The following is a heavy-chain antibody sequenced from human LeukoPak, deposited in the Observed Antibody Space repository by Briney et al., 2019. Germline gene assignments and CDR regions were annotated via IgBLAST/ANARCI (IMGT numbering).Heavy chain of an antibody. CDR1: GGSFSGYY. CDR3: ARVHVWVDY. Sequence: SETLSLTCAVYGGSFSGYYWSWIRQPPGKGLEWIGEINHSGSTNYNPSLKSRVTISVDTSKNQFSLKLSSVTAADTAVYYCARVHVWVDYWGQGTLVTVSS. V-gene: IGHV4-34*01. J-gene: IGHJ4*02. D-gene: IGHD3-16*01. CDR2: INHSGST.